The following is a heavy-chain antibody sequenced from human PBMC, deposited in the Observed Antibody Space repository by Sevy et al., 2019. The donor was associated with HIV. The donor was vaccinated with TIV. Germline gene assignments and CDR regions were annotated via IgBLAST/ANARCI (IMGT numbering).Heavy chain of an antibody. CDR2: ISGFSSYI. V-gene: IGHV3-21*01. Sequence: GGSLRLFCAVSGFTFSTYTMNWVRQAPGKGLEWVSSISGFSSYIYYADSVKGRFTISRDNAKNSLYLQMNSLRAEDTAVYYCARDGGCTSTSCLLYFDYWGQGTLVTVSS. CDR3: ARDGGCTSTSCLLYFDY. J-gene: IGHJ4*01. CDR1: GFTFSTYT. D-gene: IGHD2-2*01.